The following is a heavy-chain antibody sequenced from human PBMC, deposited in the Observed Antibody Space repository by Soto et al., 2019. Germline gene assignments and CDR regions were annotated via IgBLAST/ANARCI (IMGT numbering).Heavy chain of an antibody. CDR2: IDPSASYT. CDR3: ASGIAAAWTTYHYGMDV. V-gene: IGHV5-10-1*01. J-gene: IGHJ6*02. Sequence: AESLTISCEASGYSFTSYWISWVLQVPGKGLEWMGSIDPSASYTNYSPSFQCHVTISADKSISTAYLQWRSLKASDTAMYYCASGIAAAWTTYHYGMDVWGQGTTVTVSS. CDR1: GYSFTSYW. D-gene: IGHD6-13*01.